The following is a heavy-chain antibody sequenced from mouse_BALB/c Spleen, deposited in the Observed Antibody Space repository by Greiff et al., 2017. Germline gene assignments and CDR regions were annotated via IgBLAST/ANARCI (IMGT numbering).Heavy chain of an antibody. CDR1: GYTFSSYW. V-gene: IGHV1-9*01. Sequence: QVQLQQSGPELMKPGASVKISCKATGYTFSSYWIEWVKQRPGHGLEWIGEILPGSGSTNYNEKFKGKATFTADTSSNTAYMQLSSLTSEDSAVYYCAREEAWYYAMDYWGQGTTVTVAS. CDR3: AREEAWYYAMDY. CDR2: ILPGSGST. J-gene: IGHJ4*01.